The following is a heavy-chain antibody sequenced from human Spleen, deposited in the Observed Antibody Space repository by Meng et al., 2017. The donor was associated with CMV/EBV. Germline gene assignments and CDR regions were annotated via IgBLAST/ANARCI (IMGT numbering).Heavy chain of an antibody. D-gene: IGHD2-8*02. J-gene: IGHJ5*02. CDR3: ARWATVGDVNWFDP. CDR1: GFNFDGDD. V-gene: IGHV3-20*03. CDR2: INWGGAEK. Sequence: CGFNFDGDDVSWVGTIEGKGVEWVYGINWGGAEKGYADSVKGQFTISRDNARNTLYLQMNGLRAEDTALYYCARWATVGDVNWFDPWGQGTLVTVSS.